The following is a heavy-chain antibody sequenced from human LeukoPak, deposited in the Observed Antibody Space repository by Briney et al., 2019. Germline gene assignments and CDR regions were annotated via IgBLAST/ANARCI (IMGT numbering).Heavy chain of an antibody. J-gene: IGHJ4*02. CDR1: GFTVSSNY. CDR3: ARSLHGDYFDY. V-gene: IGHV3-66*02. CDR2: IYSGGST. D-gene: IGHD4-17*01. Sequence: GGSLRLSCAASGFTVSSNYMSWVRQAPGKGLEWVSVIYSGGSTYYADSVKGRFTISRDNSKTTLYLQMNSLRAEDTAVYYCARSLHGDYFDYWGQGTLVTVSS.